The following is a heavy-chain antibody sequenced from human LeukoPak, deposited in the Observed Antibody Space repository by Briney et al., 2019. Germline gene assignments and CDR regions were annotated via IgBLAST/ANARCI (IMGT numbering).Heavy chain of an antibody. CDR2: ISLNSGMI. CDR1: GFTFDDYA. V-gene: IGHV3-9*01. CDR3: ARALNGFDI. Sequence: GGSLRLSCVASGFTFDDYAMYWVRQAPGKGLEWVSGISLNSGMIVYADSVKGRFTLSRDNSRNTLYLQVNSLRAEDTAVYYCARALNGFDIWGPGTLVTVSS. J-gene: IGHJ3*02.